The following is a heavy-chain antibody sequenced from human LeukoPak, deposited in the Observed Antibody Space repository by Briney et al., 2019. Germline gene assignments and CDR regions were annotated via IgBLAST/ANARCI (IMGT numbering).Heavy chain of an antibody. J-gene: IGHJ4*02. CDR2: ISYDGSNK. CDR1: GFTFSSYA. Sequence: GGSLRLSCAASGFTFSSYAMHWVRQAPGKGLEWVAVISYDGSNKYYADSVKGRFTISRDNSKNTLYLQMNSLRAEDTAVYYCAREKGYGGNYFDYWGQGTLVTVSS. V-gene: IGHV3-30-3*01. CDR3: AREKGYGGNYFDY. D-gene: IGHD4-23*01.